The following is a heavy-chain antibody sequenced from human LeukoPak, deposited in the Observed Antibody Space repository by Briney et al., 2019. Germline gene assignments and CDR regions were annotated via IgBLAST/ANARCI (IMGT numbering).Heavy chain of an antibody. D-gene: IGHD2-15*01. CDR2: IIPILGIA. Sequence: GSSVKVSCKASGGTFSSYAISWVRQAPGQGLEWMGRIIPILGIANYAQKFQGRVTITADKSTSTAYMELSSLRSEDTAVYYCAREPESRIHADYWGQGTLVTVSS. CDR3: AREPESRIHADY. J-gene: IGHJ4*02. V-gene: IGHV1-69*04. CDR1: GGTFSSYA.